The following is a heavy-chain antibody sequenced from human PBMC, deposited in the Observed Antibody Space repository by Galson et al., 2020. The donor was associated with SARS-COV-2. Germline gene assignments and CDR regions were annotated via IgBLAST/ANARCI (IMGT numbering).Heavy chain of an antibody. V-gene: IGHV3-11*06. D-gene: IGHD2-15*01. CDR2: ISSSSSYT. J-gene: IGHJ6*02. CDR3: VRTKRCSRGRCYYYGMDV. Sequence: GESLKISCAAPGFTLSDYYMSWIRQAPGKGLEWVSDISSSSSYTKYVDSVKGRFTISRDSAKNSLFLQMDSLRAKDTAVYYCVRTKRCSRGRCYYYGMDVWGQVTSVTVSS. CDR1: GFTLSDYY.